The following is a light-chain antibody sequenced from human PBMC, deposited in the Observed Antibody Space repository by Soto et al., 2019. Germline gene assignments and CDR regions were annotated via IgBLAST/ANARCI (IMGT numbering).Light chain of an antibody. J-gene: IGKJ5*01. V-gene: IGKV2-30*01. CDR2: KVS. CDR1: QSLVYSDGNTY. CDR3: IQDKHWPPIA. Sequence: DVVMTQSPLSLPVTLGQPASISCRSSQSLVYSDGNTYLNWFQQRPVQSPRRLIYKVSNQDSGDPDRFRGNGSGTYFKLKNMMVEAEDVGVYYCIQDKHWPPIAFGQGTRQEIK.